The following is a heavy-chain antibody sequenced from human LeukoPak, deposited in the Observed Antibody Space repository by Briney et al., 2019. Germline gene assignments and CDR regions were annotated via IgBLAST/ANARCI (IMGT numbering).Heavy chain of an antibody. V-gene: IGHV3-30-3*01. Sequence: GGSLRLSCAASGFTSSSYAMHWVRQAPGKGLEWVAVISYDGSNKYYAGSVKGRFTISRDNSKNTLYLQMNSLRAEDTAVYYCARDPYYYDSSGYYYWGQGTLVTVSS. CDR3: ARDPYYYDSSGYYY. CDR1: GFTSSSYA. J-gene: IGHJ4*02. D-gene: IGHD3-22*01. CDR2: ISYDGSNK.